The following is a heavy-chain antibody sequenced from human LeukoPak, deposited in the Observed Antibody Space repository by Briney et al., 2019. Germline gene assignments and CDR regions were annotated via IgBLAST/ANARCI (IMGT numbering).Heavy chain of an antibody. Sequence: SETLSLTCTVSGGSISSGGYYWSWIRQPPGKGLEWIGYIYYSGSTYYNPSLKSRVTISVDTSKNQFSLKLSSVTAADTAVYYCARVNSIMITFGGVIANAFDIWGQGTMVTVSS. CDR3: ARVNSIMITFGGVIANAFDI. V-gene: IGHV4-30-4*01. CDR2: IYYSGST. D-gene: IGHD3-16*02. CDR1: GGSISSGGYY. J-gene: IGHJ3*02.